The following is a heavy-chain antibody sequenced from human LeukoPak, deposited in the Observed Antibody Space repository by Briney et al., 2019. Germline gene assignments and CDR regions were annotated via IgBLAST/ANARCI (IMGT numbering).Heavy chain of an antibody. V-gene: IGHV4-39*01. CDR2: IYYSGST. CDR3: ARRRYGNLRWFDP. CDR1: GGSISNSSYY. Sequence: SETLSLTCTVSGGSISNSSYYWGWIRQPPGKGLEWIGSIYYSGSTYYNPSLKSRVTISVDTSKNQFSLKLSSVTAADTAVYYCARRRYGNLRWFDPWGQGTLVTVSS. D-gene: IGHD5-18*01. J-gene: IGHJ5*02.